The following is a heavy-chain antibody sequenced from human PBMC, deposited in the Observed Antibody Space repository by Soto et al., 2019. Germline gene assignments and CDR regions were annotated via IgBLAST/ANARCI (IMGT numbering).Heavy chain of an antibody. V-gene: IGHV3-23*01. Sequence: PGGSLRLSCAASGLTFSSYALSWVRQAPGKGLEWVSTIGISGDSTYYADSVKGRFTISRDNSKNTLYLQMNSLRAEDTAEYYCAKGSGSYPFDYWGQGTQVTVSS. J-gene: IGHJ4*02. CDR3: AKGSGSYPFDY. CDR1: GLTFSSYA. D-gene: IGHD1-26*01. CDR2: IGISGDST.